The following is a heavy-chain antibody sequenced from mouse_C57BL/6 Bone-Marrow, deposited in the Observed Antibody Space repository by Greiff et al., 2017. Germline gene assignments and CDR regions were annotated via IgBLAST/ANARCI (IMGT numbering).Heavy chain of an antibody. V-gene: IGHV1-39*01. Sequence: EVQLQQSGPELVKPGASVKISCKASGYSFTDYNMNWVKQGNGKSLEWIGVINPNYGTTSYNQKFKGKATLTVDQSSSTAYMQLNSLTSEDSAVYYCAMATVVARDYAMDYWGQGTSVTVSS. J-gene: IGHJ4*01. CDR1: GYSFTDYN. D-gene: IGHD1-1*01. CDR3: AMATVVARDYAMDY. CDR2: INPNYGTT.